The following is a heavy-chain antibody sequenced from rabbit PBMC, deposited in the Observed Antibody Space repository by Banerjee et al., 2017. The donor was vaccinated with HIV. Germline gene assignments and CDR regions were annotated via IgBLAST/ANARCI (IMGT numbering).Heavy chain of an antibody. Sequence: QSLEESGGDLVTPGGTLTLTCTASGFTISSNAMCWVRQAPGKGLELIACIYSSNGDKWYASWVNGRFTISRSTSLNTVDLKMTSLTVADTATYFCARDLAGVVGWNLNLWGPGTLVTVS. D-gene: IGHD4-1*01. CDR3: ARDLAGVVGWNLNL. J-gene: IGHJ4*01. V-gene: IGHV1S43*01. CDR1: GFTISSNA. CDR2: IYSSNGDK.